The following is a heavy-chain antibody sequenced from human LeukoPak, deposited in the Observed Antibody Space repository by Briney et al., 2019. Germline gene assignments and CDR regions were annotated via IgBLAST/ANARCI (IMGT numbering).Heavy chain of an antibody. Sequence: PGGSLRLSCEVSGFTFSKYWMRWVRQAPGKGLEWVASIDKDGSEKRCVNSVKGRFTISRDNAKNSVYLQMTSLGADDTAVYYCATYTQKFGAPGTDYWGQGTQVTVSS. CDR1: GFTFSKYW. J-gene: IGHJ4*02. CDR2: IDKDGSEK. V-gene: IGHV3-7*01. D-gene: IGHD3-16*01. CDR3: ATYTQKFGAPGTDY.